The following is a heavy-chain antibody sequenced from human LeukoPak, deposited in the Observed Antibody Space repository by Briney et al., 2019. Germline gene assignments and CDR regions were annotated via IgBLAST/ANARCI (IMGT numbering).Heavy chain of an antibody. D-gene: IGHD1-26*01. V-gene: IGHV3-23*01. CDR2: ITGGGGTT. Sequence: GGSLRLSCAASGFTFSTYAMSWVRRTPGKGLEWDSAITGGGGTTYYADSMKGRFTISRDNSKNTLYLQMNSLRADDTAVYFCARRSLPGDYSSYYYHGLDVWGQGTTVTVSS. J-gene: IGHJ6*02. CDR1: GFTFSTYA. CDR3: ARRSLPGDYSSYYYHGLDV.